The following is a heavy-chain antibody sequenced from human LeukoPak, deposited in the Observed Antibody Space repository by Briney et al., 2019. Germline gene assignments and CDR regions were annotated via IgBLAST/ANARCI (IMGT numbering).Heavy chain of an antibody. J-gene: IGHJ4*02. D-gene: IGHD4/OR15-4a*01. CDR1: GYIFTSYW. Sequence: GESLRISCKGSGYIFTSYWITWVRQMPGKGLEWMGMIDPTDSYTNYSPSFQGHVTISADKSISTAYLQWSSLKASDTAMYYCATMVMTTRAFDYWGQGTLVTVSS. CDR3: ATMVMTTRAFDY. V-gene: IGHV5-10-1*01. CDR2: IDPTDSYT.